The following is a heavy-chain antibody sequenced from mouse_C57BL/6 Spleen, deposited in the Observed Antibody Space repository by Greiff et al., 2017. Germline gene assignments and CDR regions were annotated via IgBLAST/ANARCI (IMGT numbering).Heavy chain of an antibody. CDR2: IDPGSGST. Sequence: VQLQQSGAELVKPGASVKMSCKASGYTFTSYWITWVKQRPGQGLEWIGDIDPGSGSTNYNEKFKSKATLTVDTSSSTAYMQLSSLTSEDSSVYYCAREITTVGATVYWYFEVWGTGATVTVAS. J-gene: IGHJ1*03. D-gene: IGHD1-1*01. V-gene: IGHV1-55*01. CDR1: GYTFTSYW. CDR3: AREITTVGATVYWYFEV.